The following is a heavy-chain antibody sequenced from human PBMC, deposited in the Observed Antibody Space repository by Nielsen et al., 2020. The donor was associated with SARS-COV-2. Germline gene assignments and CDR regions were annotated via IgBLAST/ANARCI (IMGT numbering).Heavy chain of an antibody. D-gene: IGHD3-10*01. Sequence: SQTLSLTCAISGDSVSSNSAAWTWVRQSPSRGLEWLGRTYYKSKWYNDYAVSVKSRITINPDTSKNQFSLQLNSVTPEDTAVYYCARDSYYYGSGSYGYYYYYYGMDVWGQGTTVTVSS. J-gene: IGHJ6*02. V-gene: IGHV6-1*01. CDR2: TYYKSKWYN. CDR3: ARDSYYYGSGSYGYYYYYYGMDV. CDR1: GDSVSSNSAA.